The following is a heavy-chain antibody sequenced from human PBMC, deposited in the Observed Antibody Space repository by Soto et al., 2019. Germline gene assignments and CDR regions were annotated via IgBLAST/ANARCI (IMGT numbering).Heavy chain of an antibody. V-gene: IGHV1-18*01. CDR2: ISADKGNT. CDR1: GYTFTSNG. J-gene: IGHJ3*01. CDR3: ARDSAHGFDF. Sequence: EKVSCKASGYTFTSNGISWVRQAPGQGLEWMGWISADKGNTNYAQKLQGRVTMTRDTSTSTVYMELRGLRSEDTAVYFCARDSAHGFDFWGQGTMDPVSS.